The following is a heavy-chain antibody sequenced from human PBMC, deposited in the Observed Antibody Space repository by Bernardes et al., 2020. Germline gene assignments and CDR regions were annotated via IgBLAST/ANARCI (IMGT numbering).Heavy chain of an antibody. V-gene: IGHV4-61*08. CDR2: IYFTGST. CDR1: DVSVTSGDYN. J-gene: IGHJ4*02. D-gene: IGHD2-21*02. CDR3: ASFTVVTLGFES. Sequence: SETLSLTCSVSDVSVTSGDYNWSWLLESPGKGLEWIGYIYFTGSTTYNPSLKSRVTMSLDTSKNQFSLRLSSVTSADTAVYYCASFTVVTLGFESWGQGAQVTVSS.